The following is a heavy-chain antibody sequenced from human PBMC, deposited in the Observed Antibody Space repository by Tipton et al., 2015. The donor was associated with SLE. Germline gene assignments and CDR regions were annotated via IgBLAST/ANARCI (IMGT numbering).Heavy chain of an antibody. J-gene: IGHJ2*01. CDR2: IYYSGSI. D-gene: IGHD6-6*01. CDR1: GGSISSHY. CDR3: ARGRLARYFDL. V-gene: IGHV4-59*11. Sequence: TLSLTCTVSGGSISSHYWSWIRQPPGKGLEWIGYIYYSGSISYNPSLKSRVTISVDTSKNQFSLKLISVTAADTAEYYCARGRLARYFDLWGRGTLVTVSS.